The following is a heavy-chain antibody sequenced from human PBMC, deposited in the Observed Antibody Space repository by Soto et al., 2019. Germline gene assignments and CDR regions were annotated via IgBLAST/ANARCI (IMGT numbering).Heavy chain of an antibody. V-gene: IGHV3-30*18. D-gene: IGHD6-13*01. CDR1: GFTFRSYG. CDR2: ISYDGSNK. Sequence: QVQLVESGGGVVQPGRSLRLSCAASGFTFRSYGMHWVRQAPSKGLEWVAVISYDGSNKCYADSVKGRFTISRDNSKNTLYLQMNSLRAEDTAVYYCAKDLAAAGPTNWFDPWGQGTLVTVSS. CDR3: AKDLAAAGPTNWFDP. J-gene: IGHJ5*02.